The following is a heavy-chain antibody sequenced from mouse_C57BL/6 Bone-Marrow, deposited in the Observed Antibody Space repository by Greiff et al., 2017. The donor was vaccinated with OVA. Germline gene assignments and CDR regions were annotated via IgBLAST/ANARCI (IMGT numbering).Heavy chain of an antibody. V-gene: IGHV1-75*01. CDR3: ARVENYYGSSYFDY. D-gene: IGHD1-1*01. CDR1: GYTFTDYY. Sequence: QVHVKQSGPELVKPGASVKISCKASGYTFTDYYINWVKQRPGQGLEWIGWIFPGSGSTYYNEKFKGKATLTVDKSSSTAYMLLSSLTSEDSAVYFCARVENYYGSSYFDYWGQGTTLTVSS. J-gene: IGHJ2*01. CDR2: IFPGSGST.